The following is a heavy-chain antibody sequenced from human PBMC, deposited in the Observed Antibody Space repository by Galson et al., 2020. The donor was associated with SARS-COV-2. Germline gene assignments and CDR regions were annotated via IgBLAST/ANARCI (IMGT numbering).Heavy chain of an antibody. CDR1: GFTISHYW. Sequence: QAGGSLRLSCAASGFTISHYWTHWVRQAPGKGLVWVSRINGDGRSRTYAESVKGRFTISRDDATNTLFLQMNSLRADDTGVYYCAREDYYNIAVWGQGTTVTVSS. J-gene: IGHJ6*02. CDR2: INGDGRSR. CDR3: AREDYYNIAV. V-gene: IGHV3-74*01.